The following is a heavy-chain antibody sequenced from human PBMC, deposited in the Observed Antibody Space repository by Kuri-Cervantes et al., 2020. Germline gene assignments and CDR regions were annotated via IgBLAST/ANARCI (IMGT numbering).Heavy chain of an antibody. CDR2: IKQDGSEK. CDR3: ARSPRGQWPKVYYYGMDV. Sequence: GGSPRLSCAASGFTFSSYWMSWVRQAPGKGLEWVANIKQDGSEKYYVDSVKGRFTISRGNAKNSLYLQMNSLRAEDTAVYYCARSPRGQWPKVYYYGMDVWGQGTTVTVSS. D-gene: IGHD6-19*01. J-gene: IGHJ6*02. CDR1: GFTFSSYW. V-gene: IGHV3-7*01.